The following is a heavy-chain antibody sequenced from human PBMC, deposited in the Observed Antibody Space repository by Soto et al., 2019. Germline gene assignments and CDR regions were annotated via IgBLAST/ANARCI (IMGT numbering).Heavy chain of an antibody. CDR3: ARDCVPYDFWSGYYTGYYYGMDV. V-gene: IGHV4-59*01. Sequence: SETLSLTCTVSGGSISSYYWSWIRQPPGKGLEWIGYIYYSGSTNYNPSLKSRVTITVDTSKNQFSLKLSSVTAADTAVYYCARDCVPYDFWSGYYTGYYYGMDVWGQGTTVTVSS. CDR2: IYYSGST. J-gene: IGHJ6*02. CDR1: GGSISSYY. D-gene: IGHD3-3*01.